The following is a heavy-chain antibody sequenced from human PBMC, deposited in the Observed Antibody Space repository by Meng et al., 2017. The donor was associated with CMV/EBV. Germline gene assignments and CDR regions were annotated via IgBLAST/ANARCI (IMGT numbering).Heavy chain of an antibody. D-gene: IGHD2-2*01. Sequence: ASVKVSCKASGYTFTGYYMHWVRQAPGQGLEWMGWINPNSGGTNYAQKFQGRVTMTRDTSISTAYMELSRLRSDDTAVYYCARDHGGVVPAYCFDPWGQGTLVTVSS. CDR2: INPNSGGT. CDR1: GYTFTGYY. CDR3: ARDHGGVVPAYCFDP. V-gene: IGHV1-2*02. J-gene: IGHJ5*02.